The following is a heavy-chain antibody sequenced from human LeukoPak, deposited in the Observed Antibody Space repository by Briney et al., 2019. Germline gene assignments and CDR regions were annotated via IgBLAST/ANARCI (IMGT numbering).Heavy chain of an antibody. Sequence: PGGSLRLSCAASGFTFSDYYMSWIRQAPGKGLEWVSYISSSGSTIYYADSVKGRFAISRDDAKNSLYLQMDSLRDEDTALYYCARDHDWAFDSWGQGTLVTVSS. D-gene: IGHD3-16*01. V-gene: IGHV3-11*04. J-gene: IGHJ4*02. CDR1: GFTFSDYY. CDR3: ARDHDWAFDS. CDR2: ISSSGSTI.